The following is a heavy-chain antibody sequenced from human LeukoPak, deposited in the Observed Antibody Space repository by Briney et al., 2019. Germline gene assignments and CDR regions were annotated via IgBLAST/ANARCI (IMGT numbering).Heavy chain of an antibody. J-gene: IGHJ4*02. CDR3: AKDARAGGY. V-gene: IGHV3-23*01. CDR1: GFTFRSYL. D-gene: IGHD4-23*01. CDR2: ISGSGGST. Sequence: GGSLRLSCAASGFTFRSYLMSWVRQAPGKGLEWVSAISGSGGSTYYTDSVKGRFTISRDNSKDTLYLQMNSLRAEDTAVYYCAKDARAGGYWGQGTLVTVSS.